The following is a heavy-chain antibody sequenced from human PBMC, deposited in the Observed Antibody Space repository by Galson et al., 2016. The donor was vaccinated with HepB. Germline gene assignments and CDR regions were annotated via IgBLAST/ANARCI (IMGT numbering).Heavy chain of an antibody. CDR2: IYHTGGA. Sequence: SETLSLTCTVSGCSISTRSYYWGWIRQPPGKGLEWIGSIYHTGGAYYNPSLKSRVSISVDTSKNQFSLKLNSMTAADTAVYYCVSPFGYNYGYVTDCGQGTLVTVSS. J-gene: IGHJ4*02. CDR1: GCSISTRSYY. V-gene: IGHV4-39*01. CDR3: VSPFGYNYGYVTD. D-gene: IGHD5-18*01.